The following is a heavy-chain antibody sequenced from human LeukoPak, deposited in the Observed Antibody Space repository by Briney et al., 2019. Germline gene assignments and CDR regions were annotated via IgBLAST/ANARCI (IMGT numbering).Heavy chain of an antibody. J-gene: IGHJ5*02. CDR2: INHSGST. CDR3: ARVPRGITMVRGVIPLDP. CDR1: GGSFSGYY. V-gene: IGHV4-34*01. Sequence: LETLSLTCAVYGGSFSGYYWNWIRQPPGKGLEWIGEINHSGSTNYIPSLKSRVTISVDTSKNQFSLKLSSVTAADTAVYYCARVPRGITMVRGVIPLDPWGQGTLVTVSS. D-gene: IGHD3-10*01.